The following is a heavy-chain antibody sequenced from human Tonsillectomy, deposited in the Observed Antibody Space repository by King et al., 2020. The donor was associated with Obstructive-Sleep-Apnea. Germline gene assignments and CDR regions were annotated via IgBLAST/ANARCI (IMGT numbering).Heavy chain of an antibody. D-gene: IGHD3-22*01. Sequence: QLVESGPEVKKPGTSVKVSCKASGFTFTSSAMQWVRQARGQRLEWIGWIVVGSGNTNYAQKFQERVTITRDMSTSTAYMELSSLRSEDTAVYYCAAAAGVVVITIPPAFDIWGKGTMVTVSS. V-gene: IGHV1-58*02. CDR3: AAAAGVVVITIPPAFDI. J-gene: IGHJ3*02. CDR2: IVVGSGNT. CDR1: GFTFTSSA.